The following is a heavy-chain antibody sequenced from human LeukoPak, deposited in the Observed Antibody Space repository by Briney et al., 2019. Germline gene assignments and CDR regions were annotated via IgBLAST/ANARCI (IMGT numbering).Heavy chain of an antibody. D-gene: IGHD6-6*01. CDR1: GHTFNKSP. CDR3: ARAPPSSPEYFDY. J-gene: IGHJ4*02. Sequence: TGGSLRLSCAASGHTFNKSPMQWVRQAPGKGLEWVAVISYDGSSIFYVDSVKGRFTISRDNSKNTLYLQMNSLRAEDTALYYCARAPPSSPEYFDYWGQGTLVTVSS. CDR2: ISYDGSSI. V-gene: IGHV3-30*04.